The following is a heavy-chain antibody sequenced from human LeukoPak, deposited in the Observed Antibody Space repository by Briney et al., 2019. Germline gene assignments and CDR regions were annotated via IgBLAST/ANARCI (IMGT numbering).Heavy chain of an antibody. V-gene: IGHV3-74*01. CDR2: INSDGNNR. Sequence: PGGSLRLSCAASGFTFSSYWMHWVRQAPGKGLLWVSLINSDGNNRGYADSVKGRFTVSRDNAKNTLYLQMNSLRAEDTAVYYCAKGPDLIGRDYFDYWGQGTLVTVSS. J-gene: IGHJ4*02. D-gene: IGHD2-15*01. CDR1: GFTFSSYW. CDR3: AKGPDLIGRDYFDY.